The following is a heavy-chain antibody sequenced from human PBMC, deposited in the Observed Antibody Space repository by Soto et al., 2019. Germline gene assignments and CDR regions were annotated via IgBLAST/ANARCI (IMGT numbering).Heavy chain of an antibody. CDR2: ISGSGGNST. CDR3: AKGGGSCCFEY. D-gene: IGHD2-15*01. V-gene: IGHV3-23*01. Sequence: EVQLLESGGGLVQPGGPLRLSCAASGFTFSTYAMSWVRQGPGKGLEWVSAISGSGGNSTFYGDSVKGRFTISRDNSKNTLYLQMNSLGAEDTAVYYCAKGGGSCCFEYWGQGTLVTVSS. CDR1: GFTFSTYA. J-gene: IGHJ4*02.